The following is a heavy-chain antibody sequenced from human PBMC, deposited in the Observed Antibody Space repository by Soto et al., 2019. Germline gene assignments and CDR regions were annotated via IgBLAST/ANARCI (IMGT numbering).Heavy chain of an antibody. CDR1: GGSMISYY. Sequence: PSETLSLTCTVSGGSMISYYWGWIRQPPGRGLEWIGFIYYSGSTNYNPSLKSRVTISVDTSKNQFSLKLSSVTAADTAVYYCARPHGGSSGWDNWFEPRGQGTLVTVPS. CDR2: IYYSGST. CDR3: ARPHGGSSGWDNWFEP. D-gene: IGHD6-25*01. V-gene: IGHV4-59*01. J-gene: IGHJ5*02.